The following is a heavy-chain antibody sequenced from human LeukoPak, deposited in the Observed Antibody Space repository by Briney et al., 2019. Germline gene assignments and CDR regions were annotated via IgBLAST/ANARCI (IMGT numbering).Heavy chain of an antibody. CDR2: IFYSGST. CDR1: GGSISNKY. J-gene: IGHJ5*02. CDR3: ARAGPWQIDP. D-gene: IGHD3-10*01. V-gene: IGHV4-59*01. Sequence: SETLSLTCSISGGSISNKYWSWIRQPPGKGLEWIGHIFYSGSTNYNPSLKSRVTISVDRSKQQFSLKVTSVTAADTAIYYCARAGPWQIDPWGQGTLVTVSS.